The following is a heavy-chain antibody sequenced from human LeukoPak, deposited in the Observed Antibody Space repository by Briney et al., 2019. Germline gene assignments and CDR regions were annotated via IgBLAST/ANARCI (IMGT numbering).Heavy chain of an antibody. V-gene: IGHV3-48*03. J-gene: IGHJ4*02. Sequence: GGSLRLSCAASGFTFSSYEMNWVRQAPGKGLEWVSYISSSGSTIYYADSVKGRFTISRDNAKNSLYLQMNSLRAEDTAVYYCARDYYDSSGYYRLLDYWGQGTLVTVPS. CDR1: GFTFSSYE. CDR3: ARDYYDSSGYYRLLDY. D-gene: IGHD3-22*01. CDR2: ISSSGSTI.